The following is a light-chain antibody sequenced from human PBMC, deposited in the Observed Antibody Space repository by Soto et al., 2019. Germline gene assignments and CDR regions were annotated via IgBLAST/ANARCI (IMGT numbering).Light chain of an antibody. CDR3: QQGYSDPWT. V-gene: IGKV1-39*01. Sequence: DIQMTQSPVSLSSSVSESFTITCGASQSISRDLNWFQQKPGKAPNLLIYAASTLESGVPSRFSGSGSGTDFTLTISSLQLEDFATYYCQQGYSDPWTFGQGTKVDIK. CDR1: QSISRD. J-gene: IGKJ1*01. CDR2: AAS.